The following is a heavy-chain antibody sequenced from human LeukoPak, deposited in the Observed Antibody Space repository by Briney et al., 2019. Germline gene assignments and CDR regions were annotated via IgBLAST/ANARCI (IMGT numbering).Heavy chain of an antibody. CDR1: GGSISSYY. CDR3: ARNRAYGDYLDY. Sequence: PLETLSLTCTVSGGSISSYYWSWIRQPPGKGLEWIGYIYYSGSTNYNPSLKSRVTISVDTSKNQFSLKLSSVTAADTAVYYCARNRAYGDYLDYWGQGTLVTVSS. V-gene: IGHV4-59*08. CDR2: IYYSGST. J-gene: IGHJ4*02. D-gene: IGHD4-17*01.